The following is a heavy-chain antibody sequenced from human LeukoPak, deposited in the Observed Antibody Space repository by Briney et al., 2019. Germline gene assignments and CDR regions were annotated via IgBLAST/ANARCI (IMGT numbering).Heavy chain of an antibody. CDR1: AGSINTYY. Sequence: SETLSLTCTVSAGSINTYYWSWIRQPPGKGLEWIGYIYYSGSTNYNPSLKSRVTISVDTSKNQFSLKLSSVTPADTAVYYCARGRDGYTFGYWGQGTLVTVSS. D-gene: IGHD5-24*01. V-gene: IGHV4-59*01. J-gene: IGHJ4*02. CDR2: IYYSGST. CDR3: ARGRDGYTFGY.